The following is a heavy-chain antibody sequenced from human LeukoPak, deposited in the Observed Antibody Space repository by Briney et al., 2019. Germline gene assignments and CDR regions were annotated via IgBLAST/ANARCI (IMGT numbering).Heavy chain of an antibody. CDR2: INSDGSST. J-gene: IGHJ4*02. Sequence: GGSLRLSCAASGFTFSSYAMSWVRQAPGKRLVWVSRINSDGSSTSYADSVKGRFTISGDNAKNTLYLQMNSLRAEDTAVYYCARETYGSGIAFDYWGQGTLVTVSS. V-gene: IGHV3-74*01. CDR3: ARETYGSGIAFDY. CDR1: GFTFSSYA. D-gene: IGHD3-10*01.